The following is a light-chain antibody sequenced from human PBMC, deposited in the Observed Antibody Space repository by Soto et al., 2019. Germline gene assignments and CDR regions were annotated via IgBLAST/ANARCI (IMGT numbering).Light chain of an antibody. CDR3: ISYTSISTYV. V-gene: IGLV2-14*01. CDR2: EVS. Sequence: QSALTQPASVSGSPGQSITISCTGTSSDVGGFNSISWYQQHPGKAPKLMIYEVSNRPSGVSNRFSGSKSGNTASLTISGLQTEDEADYYCISYTSISTYVFGTGTKVTVL. J-gene: IGLJ1*01. CDR1: SSDVGGFNS.